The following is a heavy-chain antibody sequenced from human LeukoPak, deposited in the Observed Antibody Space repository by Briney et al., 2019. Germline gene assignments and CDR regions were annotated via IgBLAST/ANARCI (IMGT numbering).Heavy chain of an antibody. D-gene: IGHD3-22*01. CDR1: GFTFSSYA. CDR2: ISSNSHYI. V-gene: IGHV3-21*01. J-gene: IGHJ4*02. Sequence: PGGSLRLSCAASGFTFSSYAMSWVRQAPGKGLEWVSCISSNSHYIYYADSVKGRFTISRDNAKNSLYLQMNSLRAEDAAVYYCARDGSAHYNDNTGYRGEFDSWGQGAPVTVSS. CDR3: ARDGSAHYNDNTGYRGEFDS.